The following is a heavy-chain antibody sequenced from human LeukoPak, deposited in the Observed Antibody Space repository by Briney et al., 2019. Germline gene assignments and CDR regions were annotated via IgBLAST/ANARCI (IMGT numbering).Heavy chain of an antibody. J-gene: IGHJ6*03. D-gene: IGHD4-11*01. CDR1: GYTFTSYG. CDR2: ISAYNGNT. Sequence: ASVKVSCKASGYTFTSYGISWVRQAPGQGLEWMGWISAYNGNTNYAQKLQGRVTMTTDTSTSTAYMELRSLRSDDTAVYYCATLMTTYHYYYYMDVWGKGTTVTVSS. V-gene: IGHV1-18*01. CDR3: ATLMTTYHYYYYMDV.